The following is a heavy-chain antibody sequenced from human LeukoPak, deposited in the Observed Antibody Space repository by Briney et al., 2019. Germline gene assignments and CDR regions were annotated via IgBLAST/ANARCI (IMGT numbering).Heavy chain of an antibody. CDR3: AKDILGDGYNAFDY. Sequence: GGSLRLSCAASGFTFDDYAMHWVRQVPGKGLEWVSGISWNSGSIGYADSVKGRFTISRDNAKNSLYLQMNSLRAEDTALYYCAKDILGDGYNAFDYWGQGTLVTVSS. D-gene: IGHD5-24*01. CDR1: GFTFDDYA. CDR2: ISWNSGSI. V-gene: IGHV3-9*01. J-gene: IGHJ4*02.